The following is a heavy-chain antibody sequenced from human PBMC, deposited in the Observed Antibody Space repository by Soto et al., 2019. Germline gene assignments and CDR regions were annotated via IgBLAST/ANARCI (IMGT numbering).Heavy chain of an antibody. J-gene: IGHJ5*02. CDR1: GAAISGFY. CDR2: IYATGTT. D-gene: IGHD1-1*01. CDR3: VRDGTKTLRDWFDP. Sequence: SETLSLTCSVSGAAISGFYWSWIRKSAGKGLEWIGRIYATGTTDYNPSLKSRVMMSVDTSKKQFSLKLRSVTAADTAVYYCVRDGTKTLRDWFDPWGQGISVTVSS. V-gene: IGHV4-4*07.